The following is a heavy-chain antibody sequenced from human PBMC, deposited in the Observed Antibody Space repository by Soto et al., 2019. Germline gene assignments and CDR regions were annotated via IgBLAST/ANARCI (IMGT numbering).Heavy chain of an antibody. D-gene: IGHD4-17*01. CDR1: GFSLTTSGVG. V-gene: IGHV2-5*02. CDR3: SHRYSFGEFDS. Sequence: QITLKESGPTLVKPTQTLTLTCTFSGFSLTTSGVGVGWIRQPPEKALEWLALIYWDDDKRCSPSLKSRLTITTNTFRSQVVLIMTNMQPVDRATYFCSHRYSFGEFDSWGQVTLVTVSS. J-gene: IGHJ5*01. CDR2: IYWDDDK.